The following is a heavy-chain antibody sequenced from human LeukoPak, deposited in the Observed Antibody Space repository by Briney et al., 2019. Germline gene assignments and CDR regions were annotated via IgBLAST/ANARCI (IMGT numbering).Heavy chain of an antibody. D-gene: IGHD3-22*01. Sequence: PGGSLRHSCAASGFTFSSFGMHWVRKAPGKGLEWVAVISYDGSYKNYADSVKGRFTISRDISKNTLYLQMNSLTAEDTAVYYCAIRLGYYDSSEGYFDYWGQGTLVTVSS. CDR1: GFTFSSFG. V-gene: IGHV3-30*03. CDR3: AIRLGYYDSSEGYFDY. CDR2: ISYDGSYK. J-gene: IGHJ4*02.